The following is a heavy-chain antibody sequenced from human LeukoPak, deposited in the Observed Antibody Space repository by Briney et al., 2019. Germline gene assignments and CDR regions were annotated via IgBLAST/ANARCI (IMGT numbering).Heavy chain of an antibody. D-gene: IGHD6-6*01. V-gene: IGHV3-30*04. CDR3: SRSSEYSTSSGQNL. J-gene: IGHJ4*02. Sequence: PGGTLRLSCAASGFTFSTYAMHWVRQAPGKGLEWVAVISYDGRNKYYEDSVKGRFTISRDNARNSLYLQMNSLRVEDTAVYYCSRSSEYSTSSGQNLWGQGTLVTVSS. CDR2: ISYDGRNK. CDR1: GFTFSTYA.